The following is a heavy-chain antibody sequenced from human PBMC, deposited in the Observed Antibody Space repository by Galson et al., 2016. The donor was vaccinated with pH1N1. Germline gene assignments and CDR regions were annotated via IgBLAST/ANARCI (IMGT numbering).Heavy chain of an antibody. CDR1: GFSVSTSGVG. V-gene: IGHV2-5*02. CDR3: AHREVTITNAFDV. CDR2: IYRDDDE. Sequence: PALVKPTQTLTLTCTFSGFSVSTSGVGVAWIRQPPGKAPEWLALIYRDDDERYSPSLKSRLTITKDTSKNQVVLTMTNMEPVDTGTYFCAHREVTITNAFDVWGPGTMVTVSS. J-gene: IGHJ3*01. D-gene: IGHD5-12*01.